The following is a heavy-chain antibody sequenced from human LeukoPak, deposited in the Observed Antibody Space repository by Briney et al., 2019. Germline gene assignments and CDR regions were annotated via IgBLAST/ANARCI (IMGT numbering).Heavy chain of an antibody. V-gene: IGHV3-30*02. D-gene: IGHD2-2*01. CDR2: IRYDGSNK. J-gene: IGHJ5*02. CDR1: GFTFSSYG. Sequence: GGSLRLSCAASGFTFSSYGMHWVRQAPGKGLEWVAFIRYDGSNKYYADSVKGRFTISRDNSKNTLYLQMNSLRAEDTAVYYCAKDLPPRNCSSTSCITGGYWFDPWGQGTLVTVSS. CDR3: AKDLPPRNCSSTSCITGGYWFDP.